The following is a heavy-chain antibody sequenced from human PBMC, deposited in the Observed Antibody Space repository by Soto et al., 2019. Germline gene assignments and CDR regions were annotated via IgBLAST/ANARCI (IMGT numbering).Heavy chain of an antibody. D-gene: IGHD6-6*01. V-gene: IGHV5-51*01. J-gene: IGHJ4*02. CDR3: ATRHSSPSYDF. CDR1: GNRFTDHW. Sequence: PGESLTISCKVSGNRFTDHWIVWVLQMPGKGLEWMGVIYPGDSDVRITPSFQGQVTISVDKSINTAYLQWSSLKASDTAFYYCATRHSSPSYDFWGQGTLVTVSS. CDR2: IYPGDSDV.